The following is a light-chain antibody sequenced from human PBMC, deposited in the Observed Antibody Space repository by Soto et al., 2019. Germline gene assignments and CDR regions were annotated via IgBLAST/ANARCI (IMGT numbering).Light chain of an antibody. V-gene: IGKV3-11*01. CDR1: QSVSSY. J-gene: IGKJ4*02. CDR3: QQRSNWPPEDT. CDR2: DAS. Sequence: ILLTQSPSTLSLSPGERATLSCRASQSVSSYLAWYQQKPGQAPRLLIYDASNRATGIPARFSGSGSGTDFTLTISSLEPEDFAVYYCQQRSNWPPEDTFGGGTKVDIK.